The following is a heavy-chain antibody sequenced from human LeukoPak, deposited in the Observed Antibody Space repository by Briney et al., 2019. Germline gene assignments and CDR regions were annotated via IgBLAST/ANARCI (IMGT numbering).Heavy chain of an antibody. V-gene: IGHV1-3*01. CDR2: IKAGNGDT. J-gene: IGHJ4*02. CDR1: GYIFTKYV. Sequence: ASVKVSCKSSGYIFTKYVVHWVRQAPGQRPEWMGWIKAGNGDTKYSQNFQDRLTITRDTSASTVYMELSSLTSEDTALYYCARDDCGDTCYPGGYWGQGTLVTVSS. D-gene: IGHD2-21*01. CDR3: ARDDCGDTCYPGGY.